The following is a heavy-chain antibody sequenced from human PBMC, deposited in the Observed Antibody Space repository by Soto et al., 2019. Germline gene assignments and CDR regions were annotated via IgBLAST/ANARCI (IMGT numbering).Heavy chain of an antibody. CDR2: IYYSGST. CDR3: ARANYGSGSYLPY. CDR1: GTSISSGGYY. J-gene: IGHJ4*02. D-gene: IGHD3-10*01. V-gene: IGHV4-31*03. Sequence: QVQLQESGSGLVKASQTLSLTCTLSGTSISSGGYYWSWIRQHPGKGLEWIGYIYYSGSTSYNPSLKSRTTISLDMSKNQFSLRLSSVTAADTAVYYCARANYGSGSYLPYWGRGTLVIVSS.